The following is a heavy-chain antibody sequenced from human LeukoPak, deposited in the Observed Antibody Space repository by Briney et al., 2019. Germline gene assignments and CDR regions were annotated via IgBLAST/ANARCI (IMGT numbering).Heavy chain of an antibody. CDR3: ARPRDYGDYWNFDY. Sequence: PSETLSLTCTVSGGSISSSSYYWGWIRQPPGKGLEWIGSIYYSGSTYYNPSLKSRVTISVDTSKNQFSLKLSSVTAADTAVYYCARPRDYGDYWNFDYWGQGTLVTVSS. J-gene: IGHJ4*02. V-gene: IGHV4-39*07. CDR1: GGSISSSSYY. D-gene: IGHD4-17*01. CDR2: IYYSGST.